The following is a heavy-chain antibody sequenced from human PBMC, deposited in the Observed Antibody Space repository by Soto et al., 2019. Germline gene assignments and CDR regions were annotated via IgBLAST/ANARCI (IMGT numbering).Heavy chain of an antibody. V-gene: IGHV4-34*01. D-gene: IGHD3-22*01. Sequence: SETLSLTCAVYGGSFSGYYWSWIRQPPGKGLEWIGEINHSGSTNYNPSLKSRVTISVATSKNQFSLKLSSVTAADTAVYYCARGSNYDSSGYYWFDPWGQGTLVTVSS. CDR3: ARGSNYDSSGYYWFDP. CDR1: GGSFSGYY. CDR2: INHSGST. J-gene: IGHJ5*02.